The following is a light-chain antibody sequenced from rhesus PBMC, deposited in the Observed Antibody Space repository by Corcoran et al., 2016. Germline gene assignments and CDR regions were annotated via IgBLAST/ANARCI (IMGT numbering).Light chain of an antibody. V-gene: IGKV1-94*01. CDR3: LQDYTPPFT. Sequence: DIQMTQSPSSLSASVVDRVTVTCRASQDLNKELSWYQQKPGKAPTLPNYAASSLQTGVSSRFSGSGSGTDYTLNISNLQPVDVASYYCLQDYTPPFTFGGGTKVGIK. CDR2: AAS. J-gene: IGKJ4*01. CDR1: QDLNKE.